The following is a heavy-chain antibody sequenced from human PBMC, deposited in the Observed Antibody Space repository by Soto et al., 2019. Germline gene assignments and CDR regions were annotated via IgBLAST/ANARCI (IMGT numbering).Heavy chain of an antibody. CDR3: ASSQGSSTSLEVYYYYYYGMDV. CDR2: IIPIPGTA. J-gene: IGHJ6*02. Sequence: QVQLVQSGAEVKKPGSSVKVSCKASGGTFGSYAISCVRQAPGQGLEWMGGIIPIPGTANYAQKFQGRVTIAADESTSTAYMELSSLRSEDTAVYYCASSQGSSTSLEVYYYYYYGMDVWGQGTTVTVSS. CDR1: GGTFGSYA. V-gene: IGHV1-69*01. D-gene: IGHD2-2*01.